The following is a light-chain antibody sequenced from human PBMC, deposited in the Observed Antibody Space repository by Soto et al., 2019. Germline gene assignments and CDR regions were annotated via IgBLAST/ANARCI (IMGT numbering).Light chain of an antibody. CDR1: QSVSGSS. CDR2: GAS. CDR3: QQYDSSPSSFT. J-gene: IGKJ3*01. V-gene: IGKV3-20*01. Sequence: EIVLTQSPGTLSLSPGERATLSCRASQSVSGSSLAGYQQKPGQAPRLLIYGASSRATGIPDRFSGSGSGTDFALTINRLEPEDFAVYYCQQYDSSPSSFTFGPGTKVDI.